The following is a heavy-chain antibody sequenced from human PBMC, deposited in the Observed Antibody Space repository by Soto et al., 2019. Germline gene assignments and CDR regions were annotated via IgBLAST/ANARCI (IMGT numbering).Heavy chain of an antibody. V-gene: IGHV1-69*12. Sequence: QVQLVQSGAEVKKPGSSVKVSCKASGGTFSSYAISWVRQAPGQGLEWMGGIIPIFGTANYAQKFQGRVTITADESTSTAYMELSRLRSEVTAVYYCARDDVDTAMPYGMYVWGQGTTVTVSS. CDR1: GGTFSSYA. J-gene: IGHJ6*02. D-gene: IGHD5-18*01. CDR2: IIPIFGTA. CDR3: ARDDVDTAMPYGMYV.